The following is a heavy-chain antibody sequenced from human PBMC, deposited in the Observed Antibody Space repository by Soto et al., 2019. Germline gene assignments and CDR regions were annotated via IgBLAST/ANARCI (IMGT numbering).Heavy chain of an antibody. V-gene: IGHV3-74*01. Sequence: GGSLRLSCAASGFTFSSYDMHWVRQVPGKGLVWVSRINPDGSITDYADSVKGRFTISRDNAKNTLHLQMNGLIAEDTAVYHCAREVWVPHYWGQGTLVTVSS. CDR3: AREVWVPHY. J-gene: IGHJ4*02. CDR2: INPDGSIT. CDR1: GFTFSSYD. D-gene: IGHD3-16*01.